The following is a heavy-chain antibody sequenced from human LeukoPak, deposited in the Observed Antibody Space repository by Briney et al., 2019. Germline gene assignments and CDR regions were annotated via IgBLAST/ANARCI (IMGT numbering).Heavy chain of an antibody. D-gene: IGHD1-26*01. CDR3: ATALNEWELLRGSGFDY. J-gene: IGHJ4*02. V-gene: IGHV1-24*01. CDR1: GYTLTELS. CDR2: FDPEDGET. Sequence: ASVKVSCKVSGYTLTELSMHWVRQAPGKGLEWMGGFDPEDGETIYAQKFQGRVTMTGDTSTDTAYMELSSLRSEDTAVYYCATALNEWELLRGSGFDYWGQGTLVTVSS.